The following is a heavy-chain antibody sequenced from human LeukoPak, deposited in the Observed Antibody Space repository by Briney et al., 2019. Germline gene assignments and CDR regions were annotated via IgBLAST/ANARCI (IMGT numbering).Heavy chain of an antibody. V-gene: IGHV1-2*06. CDR3: ARDPYSGWLNYYYYYGMDV. J-gene: IGHJ6*02. D-gene: IGHD6-19*01. Sequence: ASVKVSCKASGYTFTGYYMHWVRQAPGQGLEWMGRINPNSGGTNYAQKFQGRATMTRDTSISTAYMELSRLRSDDTAVYYCARDPYSGWLNYYYYYGMDVWGQGTTVTVSS. CDR1: GYTFTGYY. CDR2: INPNSGGT.